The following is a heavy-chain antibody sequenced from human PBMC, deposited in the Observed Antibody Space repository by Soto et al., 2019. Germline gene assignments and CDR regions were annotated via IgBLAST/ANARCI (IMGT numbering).Heavy chain of an antibody. J-gene: IGHJ6*03. CDR1: GGSISSGGYY. D-gene: IGHD6-19*01. V-gene: IGHV4-39*07. CDR3: AISTVAGTHYYYYMDV. Sequence: PSETLSLTCTVSGGSISSGGYYWSWIRQPPGKGLEWIGEINHSGSTNYNPSLKSRVTISVDTSKSQFSLKLSSVTAADTAVYYCAISTVAGTHYYYYMDVWGKGTTVTVSS. CDR2: INHSGST.